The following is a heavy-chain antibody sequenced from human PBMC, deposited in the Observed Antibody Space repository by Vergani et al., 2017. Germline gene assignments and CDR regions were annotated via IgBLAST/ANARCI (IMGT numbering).Heavy chain of an antibody. D-gene: IGHD3-9*01. CDR3: AKQYFVSGNYLFDY. CDR1: EFTFSNYA. V-gene: IGHV3-23*01. Sequence: EVQLLESGGGLVQPGGSLRLTCAASEFTFSNYAMNWVRQAPGKGLEWVSGISGTGGCEYYTDSVKGRFTISRDNSKNILFLQMNNLRTEDTAIYYCAKQYFVSGNYLFDYWGQGTLVTVSS. J-gene: IGHJ4*02. CDR2: ISGTGGCE.